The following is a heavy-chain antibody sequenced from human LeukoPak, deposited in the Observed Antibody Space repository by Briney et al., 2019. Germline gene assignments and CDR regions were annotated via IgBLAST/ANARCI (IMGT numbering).Heavy chain of an antibody. J-gene: IGHJ4*02. CDR1: GFTFSSYS. CDR3: ARGPSRYSGSYYAY. D-gene: IGHD1-26*01. V-gene: IGHV3-21*04. CDR2: ISSSSSYI. Sequence: GGSLRLSCAASGFTFSSYSMNWVRQAPGKGLEWVSSISSSSSYIYYADSVKGRFTISRDNAKNSLYLQMNSLRAEDTAVYYCARGPSRYSGSYYAYWGXGTLVTVSS.